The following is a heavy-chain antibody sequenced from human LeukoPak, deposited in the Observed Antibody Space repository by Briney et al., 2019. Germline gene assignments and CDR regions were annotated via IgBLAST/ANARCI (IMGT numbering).Heavy chain of an antibody. D-gene: IGHD2-15*01. CDR1: GFTFSTYA. CDR3: AKDRCSGGIGCYYYYMDV. Sequence: GGSLRLSCAASGFTFSTYAMSWVRQAPGKGLEWVSSISDSGSFIYYADSVKGRFTISRDNSKNTLYLEINSLTPEDTAVYYCAKDRCSGGIGCYYYYMDVWGKGTTVTISS. J-gene: IGHJ6*03. CDR2: ISDSGSFI. V-gene: IGHV3-23*01.